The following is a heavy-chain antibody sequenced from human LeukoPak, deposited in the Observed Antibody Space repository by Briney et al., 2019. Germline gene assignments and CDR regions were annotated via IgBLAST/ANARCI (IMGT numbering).Heavy chain of an antibody. CDR3: ARDRGTYGDYIFDH. CDR2: IYYSGST. CDR1: GGSISSYY. V-gene: IGHV4-59*01. D-gene: IGHD4-17*01. Sequence: SETLSLTCTVSGGSISSYYWSWIRQPPGKGLEWIGYIYYSGSTNYNPSLKSRVTISVDTSKNQFSLKLSSVTAADTAVYYCARDRGTYGDYIFDHWGQGTLVTVSS. J-gene: IGHJ4*02.